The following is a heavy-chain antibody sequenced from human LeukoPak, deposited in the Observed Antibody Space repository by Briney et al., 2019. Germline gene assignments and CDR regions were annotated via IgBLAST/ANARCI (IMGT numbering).Heavy chain of an antibody. J-gene: IGHJ3*02. CDR2: ISSSSSYI. Sequence: PGGSLRLSCAASGFTFSSYSMNWVRQAPGKGLEWVSSISSSSSYIYYADSVKGRFTISRDNAKNSLYLQMNSLRAEDTAVYYCARRVTMPDAFDIWGQGTMVTVSS. V-gene: IGHV3-21*01. CDR3: ARRVTMPDAFDI. D-gene: IGHD3-10*01. CDR1: GFTFSSYS.